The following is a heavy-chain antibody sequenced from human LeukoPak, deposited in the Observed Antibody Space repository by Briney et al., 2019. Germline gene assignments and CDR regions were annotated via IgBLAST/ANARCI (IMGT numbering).Heavy chain of an antibody. CDR3: ARFSGFADY. CDR1: GFTVNSNH. V-gene: IGHV3-53*01. J-gene: IGHJ4*02. Sequence: GGSLRLSCAAPGFTVNSNHMSWVRQAPGKGLEWVSVIYSGGTTYYADSVKGRFTISRDTSKNTLYLQMNSLRAEDTAVYYCARFSGFADYWGQGALVTVSS. D-gene: IGHD5-12*01. CDR2: IYSGGTT.